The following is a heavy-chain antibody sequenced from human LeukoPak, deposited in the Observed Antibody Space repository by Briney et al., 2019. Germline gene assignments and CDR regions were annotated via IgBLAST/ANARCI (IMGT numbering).Heavy chain of an antibody. V-gene: IGHV3-23*01. J-gene: IGHJ4*02. CDR3: AKHLAWATVVTGSDY. Sequence: PGGSLRLSCAASGFTFDDYAMHWVRHAPGKGLEWVSAISGSGGSTYYADSVKGRFTISRDNSKNTLYLQMNSLRAEDTAVYYCAKHLAWATVVTGSDYWGQVTLVTVSS. CDR1: GFTFDDYA. D-gene: IGHD4-23*01. CDR2: ISGSGGST.